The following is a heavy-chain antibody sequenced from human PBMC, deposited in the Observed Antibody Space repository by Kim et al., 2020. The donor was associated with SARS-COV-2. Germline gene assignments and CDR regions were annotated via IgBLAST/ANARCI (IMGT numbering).Heavy chain of an antibody. D-gene: IGHD1-1*01. Sequence: SQTLSLTCTVSGGSISSYYWSWIRQPPGKGLEWIGYIYYSGSTNYNPSLKSRVTISVDTSKNQFSLKLSSVTAADTAVYYCARDLESPAGRGAFDIWGQGTMVTVSS. CDR3: ARDLESPAGRGAFDI. CDR1: GGSISSYY. CDR2: IYYSGST. J-gene: IGHJ3*02. V-gene: IGHV4-59*01.